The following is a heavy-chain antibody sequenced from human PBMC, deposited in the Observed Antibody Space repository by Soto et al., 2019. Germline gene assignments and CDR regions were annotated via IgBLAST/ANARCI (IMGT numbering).Heavy chain of an antibody. Sequence: GESLKISCKGSGYSFTSYWIGWVRQMPGKGLEWMGIIYPGDSDTRYSPSFQGQVTISADKSISTAYLQWSSLKASDTAMYYCARGKGGYSYGYHHFDYWGQGTLVTVSS. D-gene: IGHD5-18*01. CDR1: GYSFTSYW. CDR3: ARGKGGYSYGYHHFDY. V-gene: IGHV5-51*01. J-gene: IGHJ4*02. CDR2: IYPGDSDT.